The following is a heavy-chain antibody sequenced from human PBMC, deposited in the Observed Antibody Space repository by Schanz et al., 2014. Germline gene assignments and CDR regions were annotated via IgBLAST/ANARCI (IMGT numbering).Heavy chain of an antibody. CDR3: ARLYCSTPGCYVSPNGFAKDY. CDR1: GASVSSDNW. D-gene: IGHD2-2*01. J-gene: IGHJ4*02. CDR2: IYDSGNT. V-gene: IGHV4-4*02. Sequence: QVQLEESGAGLVKPSGTLSLTCAVSGASVSSDNWWNWVRQPPGKGLEWIGEIYDSGNTNYNPSPKSRAPMQVDDSKTRSPRKLRSVTAADTAVYYCARLYCSTPGCYVSPNGFAKDYWGQGTLVTVSS.